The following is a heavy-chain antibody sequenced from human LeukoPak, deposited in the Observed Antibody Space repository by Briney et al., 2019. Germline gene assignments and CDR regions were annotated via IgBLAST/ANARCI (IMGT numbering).Heavy chain of an antibody. V-gene: IGHV1-46*01. CDR1: GYTFTSYY. J-gene: IGHJ6*02. D-gene: IGHD5-12*01. CDR3: ARDTAPVATHPLHYYYGMDV. Sequence: ASVKVSCKASGYTFTSYYMHWVRQAPGQGLEWMGIINPSGGSTSYAQKFQGRVTMTRDTSTSTVYMELSSLRSEDTAVYYCARDTAPVATHPLHYYYGMDVWGQGTTVTVSS. CDR2: INPSGGST.